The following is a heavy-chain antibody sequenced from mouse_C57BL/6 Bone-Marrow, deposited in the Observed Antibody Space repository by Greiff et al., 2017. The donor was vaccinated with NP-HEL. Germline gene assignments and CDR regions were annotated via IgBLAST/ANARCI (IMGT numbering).Heavy chain of an antibody. V-gene: IGHV1-69*01. CDR2: IDPSDSYT. D-gene: IGHD2-4*01. J-gene: IGHJ4*01. Sequence: QVQLQQPGAELVMPGASVKLSCKASGYTFTSYWMHWVKQRPGQGLEWIGEIDPSDSYTNYNQKFKGQSTLTVDKSSSTAYMQLSSLTSEDSAVYYCARRGYDYDVDYAMDYWGQGTSVTVSS. CDR3: ARRGYDYDVDYAMDY. CDR1: GYTFTSYW.